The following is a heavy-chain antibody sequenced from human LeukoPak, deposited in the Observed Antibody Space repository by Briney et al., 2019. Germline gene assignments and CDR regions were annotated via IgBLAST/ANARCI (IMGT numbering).Heavy chain of an antibody. D-gene: IGHD2-21*02. CDR2: INQDVSQK. Sequence: PGETLTLTCAASGFTFSSNWMSRVCKAPAQGMELVANINQDVSQKYYVDSVQSPFTLSRDNANNSFFLQMSSLRAEDTPEYYCVAGDWGARDSFALWGRGTMVTVSS. CDR3: VAGDWGARDSFAL. J-gene: IGHJ3*01. V-gene: IGHV3-7*01. CDR1: GFTFSSNW.